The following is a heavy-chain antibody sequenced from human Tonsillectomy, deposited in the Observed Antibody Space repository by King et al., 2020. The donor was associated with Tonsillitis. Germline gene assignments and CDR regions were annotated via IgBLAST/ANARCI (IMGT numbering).Heavy chain of an antibody. Sequence: VQLVESGGGLVQPGGSLRLSCAASGFTFSSYAMSWVRQAPGKGLEWVSGISGSGGTTYHADSVKGRFTSSRDNSKNTLYLQMNSLRAEDTAVYYCAKPWGGDYYYYLDLWGKGTTVTVSS. J-gene: IGHJ6*03. CDR2: ISGSGGTT. CDR3: AKPWGGDYYYYLDL. V-gene: IGHV3-23*04. CDR1: GFTFSSYA. D-gene: IGHD1-26*01.